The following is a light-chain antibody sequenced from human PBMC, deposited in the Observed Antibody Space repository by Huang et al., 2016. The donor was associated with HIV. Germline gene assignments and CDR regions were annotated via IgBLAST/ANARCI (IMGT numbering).Light chain of an antibody. V-gene: IGKV3-15*01. CDR3: QQYNDWPRT. CDR2: GVS. CDR1: QSLSSQ. J-gene: IGKJ1*01. Sequence: DILMTQAPANLSVSPGERVTRSCRASQSLSSQFAWYQQKRGQGPRPLIYGVSTRATAIPARVSGSGSGTDCTLTINSLQSEDFATYYCQQYNDWPRTFGQGTEVEIK.